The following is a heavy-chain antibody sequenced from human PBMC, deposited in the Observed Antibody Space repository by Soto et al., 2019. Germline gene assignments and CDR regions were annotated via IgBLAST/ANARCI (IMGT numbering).Heavy chain of an antibody. V-gene: IGHV3-48*01. Sequence: PGGSLRLSCAASGFTFRNYGMNWVRQAPGKGLEWVSYIGIGSSTKYYADSVKGRFTISRDNAKNSLYLQMNSLRAEDTAVYYCARDQLYYNDISGRPLNAFHVWGQGTMVT. CDR1: GFTFRNYG. CDR3: ARDQLYYNDISGRPLNAFHV. CDR2: IGIGSSTK. J-gene: IGHJ3*01. D-gene: IGHD3-22*01.